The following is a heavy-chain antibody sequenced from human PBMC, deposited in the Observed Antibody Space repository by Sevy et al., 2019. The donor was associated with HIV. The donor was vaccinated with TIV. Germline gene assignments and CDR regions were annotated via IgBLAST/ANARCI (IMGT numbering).Heavy chain of an antibody. V-gene: IGHV3-74*01. CDR1: GFTFSSYW. J-gene: IGHJ4*02. CDR2: VNSDGSST. CDR3: VAANTWQDY. Sequence: GGSLRLSCAASGFTFSSYWMHWVRQAPGKGPVWVSGVNSDGSSTNYADSVKGRFTMSRDSAKNTLYLQMNSLRAEDTDVYFCVAANTWQDYWGQGTLVTVSS. D-gene: IGHD2-15*01.